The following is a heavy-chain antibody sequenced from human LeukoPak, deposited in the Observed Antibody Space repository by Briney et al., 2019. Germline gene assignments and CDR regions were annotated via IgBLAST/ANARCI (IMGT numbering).Heavy chain of an antibody. J-gene: IGHJ4*02. V-gene: IGHV1-8*01. D-gene: IGHD5-12*01. CDR2: MNPNSGNT. CDR1: GYTFTSYD. Sequence: SVKVSCKASGYTFTSYDINWVRQATGQGLEWMGWMNPNSGNTGYAQKFQGRVTMTRNTSISTAYMELRSLRSEDTAVYYCARSRRGYSGFHFDYWGQGTLVTVSS. CDR3: ARSRRGYSGFHFDY.